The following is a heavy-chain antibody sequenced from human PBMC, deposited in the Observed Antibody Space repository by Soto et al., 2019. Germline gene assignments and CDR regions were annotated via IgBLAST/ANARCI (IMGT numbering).Heavy chain of an antibody. CDR2: IYYSGST. CDR3: AREVTGDFDY. CDR1: GGSISSYY. D-gene: IGHD2-21*01. Sequence: SETLSLTCTVSGGSISSYYWSWIRQPPGKGLEWIGYIYYSGSTNYNPSLKSRVTISVDTSKNQFSLKLSSVTAADTAVYYCAREVTGDFDYWGQGTLVTVSS. J-gene: IGHJ4*02. V-gene: IGHV4-59*01.